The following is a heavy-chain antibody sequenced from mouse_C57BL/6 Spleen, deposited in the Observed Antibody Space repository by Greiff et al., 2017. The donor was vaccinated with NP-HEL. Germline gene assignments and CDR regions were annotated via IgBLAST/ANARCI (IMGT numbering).Heavy chain of an antibody. J-gene: IGHJ3*01. Sequence: EVQLVESGGGLVQPGGSLKLSCAASGFTFSDYYMYWVRQTPEKRLEWVAYISNGGGSTYYPDTVKGRFTISRDNAKNTLYLQMSRLKSEDTAMYYCAKPQGAYWGQGTLVTVSA. D-gene: IGHD3-3*01. V-gene: IGHV5-12*01. CDR1: GFTFSDYY. CDR3: AKPQGAY. CDR2: ISNGGGST.